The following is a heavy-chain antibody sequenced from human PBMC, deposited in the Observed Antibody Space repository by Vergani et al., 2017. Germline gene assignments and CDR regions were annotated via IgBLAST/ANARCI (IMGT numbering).Heavy chain of an antibody. Sequence: QVQLVQSGAEVKKPGASVKVSCKASGYTFTSYAMHWVRQAPGQRLEWMGWINAGNGNTKYSQKFQGRVTITRDTSASTAYMELNSLRSEDTAVYYFARFPAAAEVPGVWSDPNQVVKTAEYFERWGQGTLVTVSS. CDR1: GYTFTSYA. CDR2: INAGNGNT. D-gene: IGHD6-13*01. J-gene: IGHJ1*01. V-gene: IGHV1-3*01. CDR3: ARFPAAAEVPGVWSDPNQVVKTAEYFER.